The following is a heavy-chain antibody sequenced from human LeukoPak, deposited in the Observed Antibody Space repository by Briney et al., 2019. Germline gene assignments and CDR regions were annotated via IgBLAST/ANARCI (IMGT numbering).Heavy chain of an antibody. V-gene: IGHV4-39*07. J-gene: IGHJ5*02. D-gene: IGHD2-15*01. CDR3: ARVRCSGGSCYSSDYNWFDP. CDR1: GDSVSSSSYY. Sequence: SETLSLTCSVSGDSVSSSSYYWGWIRQPPGKGLEWIGSIYFTGSTYYNPSLKSRVTISVDTSKNQFSLKLTSVTAEDTAVYYCARVRCSGGSCYSSDYNWFDPWGQGTLVTVSS. CDR2: IYFTGST.